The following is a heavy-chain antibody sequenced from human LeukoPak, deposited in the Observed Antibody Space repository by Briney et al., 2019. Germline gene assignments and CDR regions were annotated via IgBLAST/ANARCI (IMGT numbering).Heavy chain of an antibody. CDR2: ISAFNGNT. D-gene: IGHD2-21*01. V-gene: IGHV1-18*01. J-gene: IGHJ4*02. Sequence: ASVQVSCKASGYTFTSYGFTWVRQAPGQGLEWMGWISAFNGNTNYAQNLQGRVTMTTDTSTSTAYMELSSLRSDDTAVYYCARASSIGANIVAFGYWGQGTLVTVSS. CDR1: GYTFTSYG. CDR3: ARASSIGANIVAFGY.